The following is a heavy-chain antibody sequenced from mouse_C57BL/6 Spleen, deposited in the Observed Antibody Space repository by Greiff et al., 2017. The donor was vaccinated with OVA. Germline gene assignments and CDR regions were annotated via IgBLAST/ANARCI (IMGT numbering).Heavy chain of an antibody. D-gene: IGHD1-1*01. CDR2: IYPRSGNT. CDR3: ARIYYGSSSDMDY. J-gene: IGHJ4*01. Sequence: VQLQPSGAELARPGASVKLSCKASGYTFTSYGISWVKQRTGQGLEWIGEIYPRSGNTYYNEKFKGKATLTADKSSSTAYMGLRSLTSEDSAVYFCARIYYGSSSDMDYWGQGTSVTVSA. V-gene: IGHV1-81*01. CDR1: GYTFTSYG.